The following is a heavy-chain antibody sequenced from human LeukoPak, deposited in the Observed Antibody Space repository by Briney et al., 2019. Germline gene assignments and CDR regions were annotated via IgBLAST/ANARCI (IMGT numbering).Heavy chain of an antibody. Sequence: SETLSLTCTVSGGSISSYYWSWIRQHPGKGLEWIGYIYYGGSTYYNPSLKSRVTISVDTSKNQFSLKLSSVTAADTAVYYCARAPKLRYYHHQSRAFDIWGQGTMVTVSS. CDR2: IYYGGST. J-gene: IGHJ3*02. CDR3: ARAPKLRYYHHQSRAFDI. D-gene: IGHD3-10*01. V-gene: IGHV4-59*06. CDR1: GGSISSYY.